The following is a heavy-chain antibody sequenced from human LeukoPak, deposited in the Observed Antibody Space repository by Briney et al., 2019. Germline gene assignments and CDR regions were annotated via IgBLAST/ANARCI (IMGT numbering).Heavy chain of an antibody. J-gene: IGHJ3*02. Sequence: ASVKVSCKASGYTFTNYGISWVRQAPGQGLEWMGWISAFNGKTDYAQMFQGRVTLTTDTSTSTAHMDLWSLRSDDTAMYYCARRGYIGTYSGDDALDIWGQGTMVTVSS. V-gene: IGHV1-18*01. CDR1: GYTFTNYG. CDR3: ARRGYIGTYSGDDALDI. CDR2: ISAFNGKT. D-gene: IGHD1-26*01.